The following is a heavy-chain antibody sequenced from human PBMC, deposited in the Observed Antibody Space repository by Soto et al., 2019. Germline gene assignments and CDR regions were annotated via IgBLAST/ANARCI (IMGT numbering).Heavy chain of an antibody. CDR1: GYTFTSYG. D-gene: IGHD5-18*01. CDR2: ISAYSGNT. J-gene: IGHJ4*02. Sequence: ASVKVSCKASGYTFTSYGISWVRQAPGQGLEWMGWISAYSGNTNYAQKLQGRVTMTTDTSTSTAYMELRSLRSDDTAVYYCARIVDTAILPLYWGQGTLVTVSS. V-gene: IGHV1-18*01. CDR3: ARIVDTAILPLY.